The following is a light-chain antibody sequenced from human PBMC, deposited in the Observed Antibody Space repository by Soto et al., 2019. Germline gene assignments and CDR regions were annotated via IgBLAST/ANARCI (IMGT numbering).Light chain of an antibody. V-gene: IGKV3-20*01. Sequence: EIVLTQSPATLSMSPGERASLFCRASQSVNNNFLAWYQQRPGQAPRLLVFGASSRAAGIPGRFSGSGSGTDFALTVSRLEPEDFAVYYCQQYGSSPATFGQGTKVEIK. CDR3: QQYGSSPAT. CDR1: QSVNNNF. CDR2: GAS. J-gene: IGKJ1*01.